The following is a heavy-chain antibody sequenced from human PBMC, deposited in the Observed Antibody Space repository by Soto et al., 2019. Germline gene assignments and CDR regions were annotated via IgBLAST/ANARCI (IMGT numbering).Heavy chain of an antibody. V-gene: IGHV3-23*01. CDR1: GFTFSSYA. CDR2: ISGSGGST. D-gene: IGHD3-10*01. J-gene: IGHJ4*02. CDR3: AKDPDYYGSSNYFDY. Sequence: PGGSLRLSCAASGFTFSSYAMSWVRQAPGKGLEWVSAISGSGGSTYYADSVKGRFTISRDNSKNTLCLQMNSLRAEDTAVYYCAKDPDYYGSSNYFDYWGQGTLVTVSS.